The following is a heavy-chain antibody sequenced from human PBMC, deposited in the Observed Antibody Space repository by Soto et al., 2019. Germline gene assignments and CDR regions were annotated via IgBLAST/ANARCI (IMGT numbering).Heavy chain of an antibody. Sequence: VGSLRLSCAPSGLTFSNYAMSWVRQAPGGGLEWVSSMSGSSSTTYYADSVRGRFTISRDRSKNTLYLQMSSLRAEDTALYYCAKNQERELPRVIDFWGQGTLVTVYS. D-gene: IGHD1-7*01. CDR3: AKNQERELPRVIDF. CDR1: GLTFSNYA. CDR2: MSGSSSTT. V-gene: IGHV3-23*01. J-gene: IGHJ4*02.